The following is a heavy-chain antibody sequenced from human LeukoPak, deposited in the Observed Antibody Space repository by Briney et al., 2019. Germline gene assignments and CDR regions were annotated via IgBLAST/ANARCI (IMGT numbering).Heavy chain of an antibody. J-gene: IGHJ4*02. CDR3: ARQLGYCSSTSCYADKVDY. D-gene: IGHD2-2*01. CDR1: GGSISSSSYY. Sequence: TSETLSLTCTVSGGSISSSSYYWGWIRQPPGKGLEWIGSIYYSGSTYYNPSLKSRVTISVDTSKNQFSLKLSSVTAADTAVYYCARQLGYCSSTSCYADKVDYWGQGTLVTVSS. CDR2: IYYSGST. V-gene: IGHV4-39*01.